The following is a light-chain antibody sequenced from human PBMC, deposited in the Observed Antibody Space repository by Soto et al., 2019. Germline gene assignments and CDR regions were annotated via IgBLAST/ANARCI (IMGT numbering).Light chain of an antibody. CDR1: SSDVGAYNF. J-gene: IGLJ2*01. CDR3: SSYAGSNNLV. V-gene: IGLV2-8*01. CDR2: DVT. Sequence: QSALTQPPSASGSPGQSVTISCTGTSSDVGAYNFVSWYQQHPGKAPKLMIYDVTKRPSGVPDRFSGSKSGNTASLTVSGLQGDDEADYYCSSYAGSNNLVFGGGTKLTVL.